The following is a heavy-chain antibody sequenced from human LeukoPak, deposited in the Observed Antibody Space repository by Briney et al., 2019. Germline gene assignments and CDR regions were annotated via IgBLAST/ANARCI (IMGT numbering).Heavy chain of an antibody. J-gene: IGHJ6*03. CDR1: GFTFSSYE. CDR3: ARDRSDFWSDLPYYYYMDV. Sequence: GGSLRLSCAASGFTFSSYEMNWVRQAPGQGLEWMGIINPSGGSTSYAQKFQGRVTMARDMSTSTVYMELSSLRSEDTAVYYCARDRSDFWSDLPYYYYMDVWGKGTTVTVSS. D-gene: IGHD3-3*01. CDR2: INPSGGST. V-gene: IGHV1-46*01.